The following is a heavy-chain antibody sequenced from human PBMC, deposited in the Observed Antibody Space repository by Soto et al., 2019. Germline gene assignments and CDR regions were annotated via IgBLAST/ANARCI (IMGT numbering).Heavy chain of an antibody. J-gene: IGHJ2*01. Sequence: SETLSLTCTVSGGSLSSYYWSWIRQPPGKGLEWIGYIYYSGSPNYSPSLESGVTISEDTSKNQFSLKLSSVTAADTAIYYCAGGRDDYIGWCFDLWGRGTLVTVSS. CDR1: GGSLSSYY. CDR3: AGGRDDYIGWCFDL. V-gene: IGHV4-59*01. CDR2: IYYSGSP. D-gene: IGHD4-4*01.